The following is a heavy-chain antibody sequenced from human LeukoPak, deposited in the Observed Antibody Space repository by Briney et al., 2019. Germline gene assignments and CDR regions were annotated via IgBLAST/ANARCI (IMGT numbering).Heavy chain of an antibody. CDR2: ISAYNGNT. Sequence: GASVKVSCKASGYTFTSYGISWVRQASGQGLEWMGWISAYNGNTNYAQKLQGRVTMTTDTSTSTAYMELRSLRSDDTAVYYCARSRYCSSTSCRGAYNWFDPWGQGTLVTVSS. D-gene: IGHD2-2*01. V-gene: IGHV1-18*01. CDR3: ARSRYCSSTSCRGAYNWFDP. J-gene: IGHJ5*02. CDR1: GYTFTSYG.